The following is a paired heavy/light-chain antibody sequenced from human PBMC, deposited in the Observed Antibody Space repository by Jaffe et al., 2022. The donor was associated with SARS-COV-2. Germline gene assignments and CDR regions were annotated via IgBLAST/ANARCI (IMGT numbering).Light chain of an antibody. V-gene: IGKV4-1*01. CDR1: QSIFYSSNNKNY. Sequence: DIVMTQSPDSLAVSLGERATINCKSSQSIFYSSNNKNYLAWYQQKPGQPPKLLIYWTSTRESGVPDRFSGSGSGTDFSLTISSLQAEDAAVYYCQQYYTTPYTFGQGTKLEIK. CDR2: WTS. CDR3: QQYYTTPYT. J-gene: IGKJ2*01.
Heavy chain of an antibody. D-gene: IGHD3-22*01. CDR3: AKVSSPDYYDSGGYYYVHWFFDL. J-gene: IGHJ2*01. CDR2: ISGNGGST. CDR1: GFTFSSYG. Sequence: EVQLLESGGGLVQPGGSLRLSCAASGFTFSSYGMSWVRQAPGKGLEWVSSISGNGGSTYYADSVKGRFTISRDNSKNTLYVQMNSLRAEDTAVYYCAKVSSPDYYDSGGYYYVHWFFDLWGRGTLVTVSS. V-gene: IGHV3-23*01.